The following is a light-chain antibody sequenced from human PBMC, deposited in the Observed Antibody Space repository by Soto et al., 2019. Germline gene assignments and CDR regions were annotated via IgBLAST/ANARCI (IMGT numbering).Light chain of an antibody. CDR2: GAS. Sequence: EIVLTQSPGTLSLSPGERATLSCRASQSITRNYLAWYQQKSGQAPRLLISGASSRATGIPDRFSGSGSGTDFTLTISRLEPEDFAVYFFQQYETSPRTFGQGTKVEIK. CDR3: QQYETSPRT. J-gene: IGKJ1*01. V-gene: IGKV3-20*01. CDR1: QSITRNY.